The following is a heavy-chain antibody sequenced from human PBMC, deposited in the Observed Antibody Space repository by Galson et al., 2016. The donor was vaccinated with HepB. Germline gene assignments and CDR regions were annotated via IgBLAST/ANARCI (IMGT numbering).Heavy chain of an antibody. CDR1: GFTVSGTY. D-gene: IGHD1-26*01. CDR2: ISIDGSST. J-gene: IGHJ5*02. V-gene: IGHV3-74*01. CDR3: ARPAPYSGNYGSGWFDP. Sequence: SMRLSCAASGFTVSGTYMSWVRQAPGKGLMWVSRISIDGSSTTYADSVKGRFTISRDNAKNMLYLQMNSLRAEDTAVYYCARPAPYSGNYGSGWFDPWGQGTLVTVSS.